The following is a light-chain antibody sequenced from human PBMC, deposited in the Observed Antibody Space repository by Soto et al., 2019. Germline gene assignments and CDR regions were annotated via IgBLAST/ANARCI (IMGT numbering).Light chain of an antibody. J-gene: IGKJ1*01. V-gene: IGKV3-20*01. CDR1: QSVSSY. CDR2: YAS. CDR3: QQYGTSPWT. Sequence: EIVLTQSPATLSLSPGERATLSCRASQSVSSYLAWYQQKPGQAPRLLIYYASSRATGTPDRFSGSGSGTDFTLTISRLEPEDSAVYYCQQYGTSPWTFGQGTKVDI.